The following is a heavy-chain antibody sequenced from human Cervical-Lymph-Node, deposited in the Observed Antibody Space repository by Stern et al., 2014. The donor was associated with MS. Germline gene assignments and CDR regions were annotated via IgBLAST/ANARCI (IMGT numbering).Heavy chain of an antibody. Sequence: QVQLVQSGSELNSPGASVKVSCRTSGYTFSDSDINWVRQVPGQGLEWMGWINTHTGKPTYAQDFTGHFVFSLDTSVSTAYLQITSLRAEDSAIYFCAKEGVEDNDAFDIWGQGTMVTVSP. D-gene: IGHD3-3*01. CDR3: AKEGVEDNDAFDI. V-gene: IGHV7-4-1*02. CDR2: INTHTGKP. J-gene: IGHJ3*02. CDR1: GYTFSDSD.